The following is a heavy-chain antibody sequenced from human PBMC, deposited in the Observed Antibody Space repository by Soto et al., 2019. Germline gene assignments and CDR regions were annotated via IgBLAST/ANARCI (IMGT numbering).Heavy chain of an antibody. CDR2: IHYSGTT. V-gene: IGHV4-59*01. CDR3: ARYNSYAIDY. Sequence: PSETLSLTCTVSGTSISSYYWSWIRQPPGKGLEWIANIHYSGTTNYNPSLASRGTLSVDTSKNQFSLKMTSVTAADSAMYFCARYNSYAIDYWGRGTMVTVSS. J-gene: IGHJ4*02. CDR1: GTSISSYY. D-gene: IGHD2-8*01.